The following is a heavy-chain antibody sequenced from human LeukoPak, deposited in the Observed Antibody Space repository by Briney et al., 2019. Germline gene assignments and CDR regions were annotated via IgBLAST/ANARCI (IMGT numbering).Heavy chain of an antibody. CDR2: ICTSGSA. CDR3: ARTNSYLDPVPFEY. CDR1: SGSISSYC. Sequence: SETLSLTCAVSSGSISSYCWSWIRQPAGKGLEWIGRICTSGSANYNPSLKSRVTMSIDTSKNQFSLKLSSVTAADTAVYYCARTNSYLDPVPFEYWGQGTLVTVSS. J-gene: IGHJ4*02. V-gene: IGHV4-4*07. D-gene: IGHD2-21*01.